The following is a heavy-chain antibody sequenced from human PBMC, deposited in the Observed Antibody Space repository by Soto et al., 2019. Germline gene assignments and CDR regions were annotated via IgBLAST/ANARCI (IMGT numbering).Heavy chain of an antibody. V-gene: IGHV3-23*01. CDR3: AKQSGAPAAMHVRQPLDY. D-gene: IGHD2-2*01. J-gene: IGHJ4*02. Sequence: GGSLRLSCAASGFTFSSYAMSWVRQAPGKGLEWVSAISGSGGSTYYADSVKGRFTISRGNSKNTLYLQMNSLRAEDTAVYYCAKQSGAPAAMHVRQPLDYWGQGTLVTVSS. CDR1: GFTFSSYA. CDR2: ISGSGGST.